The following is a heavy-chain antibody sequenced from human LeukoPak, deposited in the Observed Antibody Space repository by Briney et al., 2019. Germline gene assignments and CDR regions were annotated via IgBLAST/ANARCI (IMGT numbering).Heavy chain of an antibody. V-gene: IGHV1-18*01. CDR2: ISTYNANT. CDR3: ARIGRNSGSYPGDN. J-gene: IGHJ4*02. D-gene: IGHD1-26*01. CDR1: GYTFTSYG. Sequence: GASVKVSCKASGYTFTSYGISWVRQAPGRGLECMGWISTYNANTNYAQKLQGRVTMTTDTSTNTAYMELRSLRSDDTAVYYCARIGRNSGSYPGDNWGQGTLVTVSS.